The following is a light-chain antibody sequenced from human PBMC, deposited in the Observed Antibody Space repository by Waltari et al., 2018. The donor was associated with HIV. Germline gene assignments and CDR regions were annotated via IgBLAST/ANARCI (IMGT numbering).Light chain of an antibody. J-gene: IGKJ1*01. CDR3: QQYEFWPT. CDR1: QNVNTN. CDR2: GSS. Sequence: VVLTQSPASLSLSPGETVTLSCTASQNVNTNLAWYQHRPGQAPRLVMFGSSTRSAGLRARFIGGGSGTNFTLTSRNVQSEDFAVYYCQQYEFWPTFGQGTKV. V-gene: IGKV3-15*01.